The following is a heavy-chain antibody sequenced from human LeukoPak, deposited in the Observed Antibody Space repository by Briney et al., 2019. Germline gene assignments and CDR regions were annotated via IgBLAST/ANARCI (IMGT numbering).Heavy chain of an antibody. CDR1: GFTFSNYW. J-gene: IGHJ4*02. CDR2: INDDGSAT. CDR3: AREILAPGKTHDY. V-gene: IGHV3-74*01. Sequence: GGSLRLSCAASGFTFSNYWMHWVRRVPGKGLVWVSRINDDGSATFYADSVKGRFTISRDNAKNTLFLQINSLRAEDTAVYYCAREILAPGKTHDYWGQGTLVTVSS.